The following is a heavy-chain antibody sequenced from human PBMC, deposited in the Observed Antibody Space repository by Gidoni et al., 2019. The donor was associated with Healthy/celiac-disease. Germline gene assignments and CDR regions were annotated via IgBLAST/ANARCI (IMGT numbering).Heavy chain of an antibody. J-gene: IGHJ5*02. Sequence: QVTLRESGPALVKPTQTLTLTCTFSGFSLSTSGMCVSWIRQPPGKALEWLALIDWDDDKYYSTSLKTRLTISKDTSKNQVVLTMTNMDPVDTATYYCARMAKFCGNLDWFDPWGQGTLVTVSS. CDR2: IDWDDDK. CDR3: ARMAKFCGNLDWFDP. V-gene: IGHV2-70*01. CDR1: GFSLSTSGMC. D-gene: IGHD2-21*01.